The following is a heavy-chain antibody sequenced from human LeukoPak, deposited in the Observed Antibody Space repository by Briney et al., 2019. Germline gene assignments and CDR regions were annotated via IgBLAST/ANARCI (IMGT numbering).Heavy chain of an antibody. Sequence: SETLSLTCAVSGGSISSYYWSWIRQPPGKGLEWIGYIYYSGSTNYDPSLKSRVTISVDTSKNQFSLQLTSVTAADTAVYYCARGAVRGVINYWGQGTLVTVSS. D-gene: IGHD3-10*01. CDR1: GGSISSYY. CDR2: IYYSGST. V-gene: IGHV4-59*01. J-gene: IGHJ4*02. CDR3: ARGAVRGVINY.